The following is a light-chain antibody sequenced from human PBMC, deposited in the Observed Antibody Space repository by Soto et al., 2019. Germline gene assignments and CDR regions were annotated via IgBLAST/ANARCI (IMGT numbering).Light chain of an antibody. CDR3: QQYGSSPPYT. J-gene: IGKJ2*01. Sequence: IVLTQSPGTLSLSPGERATLACRASQSVSSSYLAWYQQKPGQARRLLIYGASSRATGIPDRFSGSGSGTDFTLTISRLEPEDYAVNYCQQYGSSPPYTFGQGTQLEIK. V-gene: IGKV3-20*01. CDR2: GAS. CDR1: QSVSSSY.